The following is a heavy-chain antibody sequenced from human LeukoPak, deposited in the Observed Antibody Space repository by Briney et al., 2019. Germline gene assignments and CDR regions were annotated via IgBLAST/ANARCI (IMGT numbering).Heavy chain of an antibody. CDR3: ARSIAVAGGVYYYMDV. D-gene: IGHD6-19*01. CDR2: IYHSGST. CDR1: GYSISSGYY. J-gene: IGHJ6*03. V-gene: IGHV4-38-2*02. Sequence: SETLSLTCTVSGYSISSGYYWGWIRQPPGKGLEWIGSIYHSGSTYYNPSLKSRVTISVDTSKNQFSLKLSSVTAADTAVYYCARSIAVAGGVYYYMDVWGKGTTVTVSS.